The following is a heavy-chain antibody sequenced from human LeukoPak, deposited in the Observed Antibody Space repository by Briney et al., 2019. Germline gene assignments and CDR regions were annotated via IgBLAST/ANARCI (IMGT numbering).Heavy chain of an antibody. CDR2: IYYSGSI. Sequence: SETLSLTCTVSGGSISSSSYYCGWIRQPPGKGLEWIGSIYYSGSIYYNSSLKSRVTISVDTSKNQFSLKLSSVTAADTAVYYCARAGRDLRPFDYWGQGTLVPVSS. CDR1: GGSISSSSYY. J-gene: IGHJ4*02. D-gene: IGHD3-10*01. CDR3: ARAGRDLRPFDY. V-gene: IGHV4-39*07.